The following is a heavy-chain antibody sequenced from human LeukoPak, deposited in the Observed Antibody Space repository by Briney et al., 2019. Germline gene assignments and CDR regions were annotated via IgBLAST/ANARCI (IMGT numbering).Heavy chain of an antibody. D-gene: IGHD3-10*01. V-gene: IGHV3-9*01. CDR1: GFTFDDYA. J-gene: IGHJ4*02. CDR2: ISWNSGSI. Sequence: GGSLRLSCAASGFTFDDYAMHWVRQAPGKGLEWVSGISWNSGSIGYADSVKGRFTISRDNAKNSLYLQMNSLRAEDTALYYCAKDKEGTYYYGSGSLDYWGQGTLVTVSS. CDR3: AKDKEGTYYYGSGSLDY.